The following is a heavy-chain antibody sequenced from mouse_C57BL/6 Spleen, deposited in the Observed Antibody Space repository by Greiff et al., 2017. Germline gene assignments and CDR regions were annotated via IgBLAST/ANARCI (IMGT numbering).Heavy chain of an antibody. Sequence: VQLQESGGGLVKPGGSLKLSCAASGFTFSSYAMSWVRQTPEKRLEWVATISDGGSYTYYPDNVKGRFTISRDNAKNNLYLQMSHLKSEDTAMDYCARESNYAYFDYWGQGTTLTVSS. J-gene: IGHJ2*01. CDR3: ARESNYAYFDY. CDR2: ISDGGSYT. V-gene: IGHV5-4*01. CDR1: GFTFSSYA. D-gene: IGHD2-5*01.